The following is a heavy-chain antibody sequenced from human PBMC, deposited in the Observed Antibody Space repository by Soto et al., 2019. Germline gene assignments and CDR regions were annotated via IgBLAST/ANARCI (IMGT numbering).Heavy chain of an antibody. D-gene: IGHD1-7*01. J-gene: IGHJ4*02. CDR1: GGSISSGGFY. CDR2: IFNSGST. V-gene: IGHV4-31*03. CDR3: ARNGTTSAGHFDY. Sequence: SETLSLTCTVSGGSISSGGFYWSWIRQHPGKGLDWIGYIFNSGSTHYNPSLKSRVTMSVDTSKNQFSLRLNSVTAADTAVYYCARNGTTSAGHFDYWGQGTLVTVSS.